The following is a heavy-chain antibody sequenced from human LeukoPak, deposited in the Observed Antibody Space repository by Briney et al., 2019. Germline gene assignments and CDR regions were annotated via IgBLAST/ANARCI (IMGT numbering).Heavy chain of an antibody. CDR1: GFTFSSYG. CDR2: IWYDGSDR. J-gene: IGHJ4*02. V-gene: IGHV3-33*01. D-gene: IGHD1-14*01. Sequence: GGSLRLSCAASGFTFSSYGMHWVRQAPGKGLEWVAVIWYDGSDRYYADSVKGRFTISRDNSKNTLYLQMNSLRVGDTAMYYCARDTTTLLAFDYWGQGTLVTVSS. CDR3: ARDTTTLLAFDY.